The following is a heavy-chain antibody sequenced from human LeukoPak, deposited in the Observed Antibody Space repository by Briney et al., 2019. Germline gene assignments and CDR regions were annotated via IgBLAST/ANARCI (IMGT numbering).Heavy chain of an antibody. D-gene: IGHD3-3*01. CDR2: INSDGSST. CDR1: GFTFSSYW. CDR3: APTQYYDFWSGYYGYFFDY. Sequence: GGSLRLSCAASGFTFSSYWMHWVRQAPGKGLVWVSRINSDGSSTSYADSVKGRFTISRDNAKNTLYLQMNSLRAEDTAVYYCAPTQYYDFWSGYYGYFFDYWGQGTLVTVSS. J-gene: IGHJ4*02. V-gene: IGHV3-74*01.